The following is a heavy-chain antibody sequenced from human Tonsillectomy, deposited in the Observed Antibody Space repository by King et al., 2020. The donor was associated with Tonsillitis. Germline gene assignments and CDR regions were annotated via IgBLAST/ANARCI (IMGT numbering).Heavy chain of an antibody. J-gene: IGHJ3*02. Sequence: QLVQSGGGLVQPGGSLRLSCAASGFTSSRYWMSWVRQAPGKGPDWVANIKEDGSVKYYVDSVKGRFTISRDNAKNSLYLQMNTLRAEDTAVYYCARDYYGSGRGAFDIWGQGTMVTVSS. D-gene: IGHD3-10*01. CDR3: ARDYYGSGRGAFDI. CDR1: GFTSSRYW. CDR2: IKEDGSVK. V-gene: IGHV3-7*01.